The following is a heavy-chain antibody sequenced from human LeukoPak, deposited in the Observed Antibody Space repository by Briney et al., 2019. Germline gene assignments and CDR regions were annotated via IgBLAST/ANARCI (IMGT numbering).Heavy chain of an antibody. CDR3: AKGRGPFDAFDL. CDR1: GFTFSTYG. Sequence: LPGGSLRLSCTATGFTFSTYGMHWVRQAPGKGLEWVAVIWSDGINRFYADSVKGRFTFSRDNSKNTLSLQMNSLRAEETAVYYCAKGRGPFDAFDLWGQGTMVTVSS. V-gene: IGHV3-33*06. J-gene: IGHJ3*01. CDR2: IWSDGINR.